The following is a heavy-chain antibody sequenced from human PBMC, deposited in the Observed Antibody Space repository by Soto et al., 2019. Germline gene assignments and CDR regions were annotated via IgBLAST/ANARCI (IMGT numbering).Heavy chain of an antibody. CDR2: IYYSGST. J-gene: IGHJ6*03. D-gene: IGHD6-19*01. V-gene: IGHV4-59*08. Sequence: SETLSLTCTVSGGSISSYYWSWIRQPPGKGLEWIGYIYYSGSTNYNPSLKSRVTISVDTSKNQFSLKLSSVTAADTAVYYCASVTWLERWTKQYYYMDVWGKGTTVTVSS. CDR1: GGSISSYY. CDR3: ASVTWLERWTKQYYYMDV.